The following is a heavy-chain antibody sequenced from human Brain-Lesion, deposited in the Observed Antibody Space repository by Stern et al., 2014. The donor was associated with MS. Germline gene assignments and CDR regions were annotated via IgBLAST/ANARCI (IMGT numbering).Heavy chain of an antibody. V-gene: IGHV5-51*01. J-gene: IGHJ4*02. CDR1: GYTFTSYW. CDR3: ARQRYFDY. CDR2: ILPGGSDI. Sequence: EDQLVESGPEVKRPGESLKISCQASGYTFTSYWIGWVRQMPGKGLEWIAIILPGGSDIRYSPSFQGQVTISADKSSSTAYLQWNNLKASDTAIYYCARQRYFDYWGQGTLVTVSS.